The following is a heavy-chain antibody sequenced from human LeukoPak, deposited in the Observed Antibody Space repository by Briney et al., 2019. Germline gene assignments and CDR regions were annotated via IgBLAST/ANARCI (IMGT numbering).Heavy chain of an antibody. Sequence: QSGGSLRLSCAASGFTFSSYAMSWVRQAPGKGLEWVSAISASGYSTYYADSVKGRFTISRDNSKKTLYLQMNSLRAEDTAIFYCAKDVDNWNFYFDYWGQGTLVTVSS. CDR3: AKDVDNWNFYFDY. CDR1: GFTFSSYA. CDR2: ISASGYST. V-gene: IGHV3-23*01. J-gene: IGHJ4*02. D-gene: IGHD1-7*01.